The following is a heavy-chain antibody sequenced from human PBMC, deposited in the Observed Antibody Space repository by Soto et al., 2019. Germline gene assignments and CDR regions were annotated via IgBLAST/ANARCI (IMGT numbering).Heavy chain of an antibody. J-gene: IGHJ6*03. CDR1: GGSISSYY. CDR2: IYYSGST. D-gene: IGHD3-3*01. Sequence: SETLSLTCTVSGGSISSYYWSWIRQPPGKGLEWIGYIYYSGSTNYNPSLKSRVTISVDTSKNQFSLKLSSVTAADTAVYYCARHTKDFWSGYYQSGYYYYMDVWGKGTTVTVSS. V-gene: IGHV4-59*08. CDR3: ARHTKDFWSGYYQSGYYYYMDV.